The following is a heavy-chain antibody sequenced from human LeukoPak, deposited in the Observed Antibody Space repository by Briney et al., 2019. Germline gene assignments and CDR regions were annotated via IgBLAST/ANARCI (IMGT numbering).Heavy chain of an antibody. CDR3: ARGLQYQLLKALGHYYMDV. V-gene: IGHV1-69*05. Sequence: ASVNVSCKASGGTFSSHAIAWGRQAPGQGPEWMGGIIPISGTANYAQKFQGRFTITTDESTSTAYLELSSLASDDTAVYYCARGLQYQLLKALGHYYMDVWGEGTTVTASS. J-gene: IGHJ6*03. CDR1: GGTFSSHA. D-gene: IGHD2-2*01. CDR2: IIPISGTA.